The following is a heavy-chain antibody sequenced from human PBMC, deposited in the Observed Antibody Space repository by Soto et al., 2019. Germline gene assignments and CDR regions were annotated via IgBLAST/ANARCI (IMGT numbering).Heavy chain of an antibody. CDR1: GFSLGTYGVG. V-gene: IGHV2-5*02. CDR3: AHRGGGIVDWYFDI. J-gene: IGHJ2*01. D-gene: IGHD1-26*01. Sequence: QITLNESGPTLVKPTQTLTLTCTFSGFSLGTYGVGVGWIRQPPGKALEWLALIYWDDDKRYSPSLKSRLTITKDTSKRQVFLTLTHMDPVDTATYYCAHRGGGIVDWYFDIWGRGTPVIVSS. CDR2: IYWDDDK.